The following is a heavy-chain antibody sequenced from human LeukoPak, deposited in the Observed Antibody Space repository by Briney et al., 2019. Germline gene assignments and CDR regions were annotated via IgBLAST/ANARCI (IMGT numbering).Heavy chain of an antibody. CDR2: ISGSGGST. CDR1: GFTFSSYA. CDR3: AKRGYYYDSSGYYYFDY. D-gene: IGHD3-22*01. V-gene: IGHV3-23*01. J-gene: IGHJ4*02. Sequence: GGSLRLSCAASGFTFSSYAMSWVRQAPGKGLEWVSAISGSGGSTYYADSVKGRFTISRDNSKNTLYLQMNSLRAEDTAVYYCAKRGYYYDSSGYYYFDYWGQGTLVTVSS.